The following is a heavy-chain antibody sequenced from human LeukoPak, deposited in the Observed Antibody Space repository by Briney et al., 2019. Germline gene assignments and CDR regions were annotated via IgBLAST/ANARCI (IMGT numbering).Heavy chain of an antibody. Sequence: GGSLRLSCAASGFTFSSYWMHWVRQAPGKGLVWVSHIDSDESSATYADSVKGRFTISRDNAKNTLYLQMNSLRAEDTAVYYCARDSPGDGIDYWGQGTLVTVSS. CDR1: GFTFSSYW. CDR2: IDSDESSA. V-gene: IGHV3-74*01. CDR3: ARDSPGDGIDY. D-gene: IGHD7-27*01. J-gene: IGHJ4*02.